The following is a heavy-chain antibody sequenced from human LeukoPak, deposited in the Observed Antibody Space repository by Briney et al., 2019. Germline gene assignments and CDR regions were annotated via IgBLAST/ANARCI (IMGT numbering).Heavy chain of an antibody. CDR1: GYSISSGNY. J-gene: IGHJ4*02. CDR3: ARQHAGYFDY. Sequence: VKPSETLSLTCTVSGYSISSGNYWGWIRQPPGKGPEWIASISHSGSSYYNPSLKSPVSISVDTSKNQFSLRLSFVTAADTAVYYCARQHAGYFDYWGQGTLVTVSS. CDR2: ISHSGSS. V-gene: IGHV4-38-2*02.